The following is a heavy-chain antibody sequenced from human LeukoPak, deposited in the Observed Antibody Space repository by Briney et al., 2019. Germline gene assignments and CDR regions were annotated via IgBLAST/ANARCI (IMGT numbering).Heavy chain of an antibody. D-gene: IGHD5-18*01. CDR3: AKGSTAMIYYYYYYMDV. J-gene: IGHJ6*03. Sequence: GSLRLSCAASGFTFSSYAMSWVRQAPGKGLEWVSAISGSGGSTYYADSVKGRFTISRDNSKNTLYLQMNSLRAEDTAVYYCAKGSTAMIYYYYYYMDVWGKGTTVTVSS. V-gene: IGHV3-23*01. CDR1: GFTFSSYA. CDR2: ISGSGGST.